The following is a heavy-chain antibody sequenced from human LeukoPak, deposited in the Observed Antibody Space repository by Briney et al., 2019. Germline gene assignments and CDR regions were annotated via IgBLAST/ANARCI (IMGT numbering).Heavy chain of an antibody. Sequence: ASVKVSCQASRYTFTGYHLHWLRPPPAQELAWMGWINHNNGGTNDYQKFQGRVTTTRDTYISTAYMEQSKLISDDAAVYYCARARGGSSYYYDSSGYYFDYWGQGTLVTVSS. CDR2: INHNNGGT. J-gene: IGHJ4*02. CDR1: RYTFTGYH. V-gene: IGHV1-2*02. CDR3: ARARGGSSYYYDSSGYYFDY. D-gene: IGHD3-22*01.